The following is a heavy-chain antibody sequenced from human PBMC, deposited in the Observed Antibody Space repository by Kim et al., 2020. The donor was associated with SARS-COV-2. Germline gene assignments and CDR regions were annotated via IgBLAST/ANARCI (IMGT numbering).Heavy chain of an antibody. CDR3: AKVPIYYGSGSRYYFDY. Sequence: GGSLRLSCAASGFTFSSYAMSWVRQAPGKGLEWVSAISGSGGSTYYADSVKGRFTISRDNSKNTLYLQMNSLRAEDTAVYYCAKVPIYYGSGSRYYFDYWGQGTLVTVSS. J-gene: IGHJ4*02. CDR1: GFTFSSYA. V-gene: IGHV3-23*01. CDR2: ISGSGGST. D-gene: IGHD3-10*01.